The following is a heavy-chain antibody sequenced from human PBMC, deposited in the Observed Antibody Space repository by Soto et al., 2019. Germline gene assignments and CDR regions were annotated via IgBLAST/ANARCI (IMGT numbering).Heavy chain of an antibody. CDR3: ARGTFHAFDI. CDR2: MNPNTGHT. CDR1: GYTFTTYD. D-gene: IGHD3-16*01. J-gene: IGHJ3*02. Sequence: QVQLVQSGAEVKKPGASVKVSCSSSGYTFTTYDFNWVRQAPGHGLEWVGKMNPNTGHTVYAQRFQGRVTMTMNTSISTAYMELSSLRSGDTAVYYCARGTFHAFDIWGQGTMVTVSS. V-gene: IGHV1-8*01.